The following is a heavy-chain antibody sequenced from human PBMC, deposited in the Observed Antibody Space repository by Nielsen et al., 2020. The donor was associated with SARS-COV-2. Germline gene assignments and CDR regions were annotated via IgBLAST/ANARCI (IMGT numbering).Heavy chain of an antibody. CDR3: ARGKPSRYNWNPYGPFDY. Sequence: SETLSLTCAVYGGSFSGYYWSWIRQPPGKGLEWIGEINHSGNTNYNPSLKSRVTISIDTSKNQFSLKLSSVTAADTAVYYCARGKPSRYNWNPYGPFDYWGQGTLVTVSS. V-gene: IGHV4-34*01. CDR2: INHSGNT. J-gene: IGHJ4*02. CDR1: GGSFSGYY. D-gene: IGHD1-20*01.